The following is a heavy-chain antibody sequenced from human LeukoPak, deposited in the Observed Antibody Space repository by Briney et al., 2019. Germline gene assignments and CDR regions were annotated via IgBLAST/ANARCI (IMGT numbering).Heavy chain of an antibody. V-gene: IGHV3-23*01. CDR3: AKDYRYCTSTSCYGDDAFDI. D-gene: IGHD2-2*01. Sequence: GGSLRLSCAASGFTFSSYAMTWVRQAPGKGLEWVSAISGSGVSTYYADSVKGRFTISRDNSKNTLYLQMSSLRAEDTVVYYCAKDYRYCTSTSCYGDDAFDIWGQGTMVTVSS. CDR2: ISGSGVST. J-gene: IGHJ3*02. CDR1: GFTFSSYA.